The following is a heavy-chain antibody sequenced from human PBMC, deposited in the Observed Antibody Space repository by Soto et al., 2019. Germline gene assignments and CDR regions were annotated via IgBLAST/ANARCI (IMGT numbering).Heavy chain of an antibody. Sequence: PGGSLRLSCAASGFTFSSYGMHWVRQAPGKGLEWVAVIWYDGSNKYYADSVKGRFTISRDNSKNTLYLQMNSLRAEDTAVYYCARDAFASSGYDPYWGQGTLVTVSS. D-gene: IGHD5-12*01. CDR2: IWYDGSNK. V-gene: IGHV3-33*01. CDR1: GFTFSSYG. CDR3: ARDAFASSGYDPY. J-gene: IGHJ4*02.